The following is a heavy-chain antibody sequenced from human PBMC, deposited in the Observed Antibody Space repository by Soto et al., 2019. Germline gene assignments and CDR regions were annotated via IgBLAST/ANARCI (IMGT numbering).Heavy chain of an antibody. D-gene: IGHD4-4*01. J-gene: IGHJ6*02. V-gene: IGHV5-51*01. CDR3: ARVDYSYYYVDGMRV. CDR2: IYPGYSDS. Sequence: WVRQMPGKDLEWIGIIYPGYSDSRDSPSFQGHVTISAYKSISTPYLQWSSLKASDTAMFYCARVDYSYYYVDGMRVWGQGTTVTVS.